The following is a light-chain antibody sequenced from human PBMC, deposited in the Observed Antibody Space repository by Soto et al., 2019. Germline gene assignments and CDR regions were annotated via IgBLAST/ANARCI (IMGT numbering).Light chain of an antibody. CDR2: DNN. CDR1: SSNIGNNY. V-gene: IGLV1-51*01. Sequence: QSVLTQPPSVSAALGQTVTIFCSGSSSNIGNNYVSWYQQLPGTAPKLLIYDNNKRPSGIPDRFSGSKSGTSATLGITGLQTGDEADYYCGTWDSSLSAGVFGGGTKLTVL. J-gene: IGLJ2*01. CDR3: GTWDSSLSAGV.